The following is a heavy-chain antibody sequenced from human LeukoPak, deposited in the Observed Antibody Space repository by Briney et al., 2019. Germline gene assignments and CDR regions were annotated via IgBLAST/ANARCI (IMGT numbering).Heavy chain of an antibody. CDR3: AKDLYYDSSGYLPNGAFDI. CDR1: GFTFSSYG. V-gene: IGHV3-30*02. CDR2: IRYDGSDK. Sequence: GGSLRLSCAASGFTFSSYGMHWVRQAPGKGLEWVAFIRYDGSDKYYADFVKGRFTISRDNSKNTLYLQMNSLRAEDTAVYYCAKDLYYDSSGYLPNGAFDIWGQGTMVTVSS. D-gene: IGHD3-22*01. J-gene: IGHJ3*02.